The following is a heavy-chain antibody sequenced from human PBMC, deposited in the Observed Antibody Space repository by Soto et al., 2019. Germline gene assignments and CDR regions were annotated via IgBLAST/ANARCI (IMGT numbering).Heavy chain of an antibody. CDR1: GYTFTSYG. J-gene: IGHJ6*04. CDR2: ISAYNGNT. CDR3: ARNRRFGAFRFAYYYGMDG. Sequence: QVQLVQSGAEVKKPGASVKVSCKASGYTFTSYGISWVRQAPGQGLEWMGWISAYNGNTNYAQKPQVTVTMTTDTSTSTASMGLRSLRSDDTAVYYCARNRRFGAFRFAYYYGMDGWGEATTVTVSS. D-gene: IGHD3-16*01. V-gene: IGHV1-18*01.